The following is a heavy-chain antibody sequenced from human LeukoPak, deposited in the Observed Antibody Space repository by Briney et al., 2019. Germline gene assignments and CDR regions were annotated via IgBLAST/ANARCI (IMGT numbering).Heavy chain of an antibody. CDR1: GGSISSSSYY. CDR3: ARLKGQLLEFREWWRETATLYYFDY. Sequence: SETLSLTCTVSGGSISSSSYYWGWIRQPPGKGLEWIGSIYYSGSTYYNSSLKSRVTISVDTSKNQFSLKLSSVTAADTAVYYCARLKGQLLEFREWWRETATLYYFDYWGQGTLVTVSS. V-gene: IGHV4-39*01. J-gene: IGHJ4*02. CDR2: IYYSGST. D-gene: IGHD2-2*01.